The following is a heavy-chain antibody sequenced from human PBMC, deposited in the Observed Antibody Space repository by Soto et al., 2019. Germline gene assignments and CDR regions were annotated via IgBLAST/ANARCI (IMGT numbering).Heavy chain of an antibody. CDR3: ATSSGYYYANDY. V-gene: IGHV1-69*01. Sequence: QVQLVQSGAEVKKPGSSVKVSCKASGGTFSSYAISWVRQAPGQGLEWMGGIIPIFGTANYAQKFEGRVTITADESTSTAYMELSSLRSEDTAVYCSATSSGYYYANDYWGPGTLVTVSS. CDR2: IIPIFGTA. D-gene: IGHD3-22*01. CDR1: GGTFSSYA. J-gene: IGHJ4*02.